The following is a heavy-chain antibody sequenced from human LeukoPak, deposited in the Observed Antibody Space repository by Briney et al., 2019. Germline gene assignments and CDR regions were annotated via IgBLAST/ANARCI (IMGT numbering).Heavy chain of an antibody. CDR2: INPSGGST. CDR3: AREHDFWSGYYIVWDRGPRLNWFDP. V-gene: IGHV1-46*01. Sequence: ASVKVSCKASGYTFTSYYMHWVRQAPGQGLEWMGIINPSGGSTSYAQKFQGRVTMTRDTSTSTVYMELSSLRSEDTAVYYCAREHDFWSGYYIVWDRGPRLNWFDPWGQGTLVTVSS. CDR1: GYTFTSYY. D-gene: IGHD3-3*01. J-gene: IGHJ5*02.